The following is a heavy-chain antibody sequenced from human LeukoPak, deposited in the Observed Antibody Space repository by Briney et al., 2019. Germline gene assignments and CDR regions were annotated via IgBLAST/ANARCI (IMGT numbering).Heavy chain of an antibody. V-gene: IGHV3-53*01. CDR2: IYSGGST. Sequence: GGSLRLSCAASGFTVSSNYMSWVRQAPGKGLEWVSVIYSGGSTYYADSVKGRSTISRDNSKNTLYLQMNSLRAEDTAVYFCAREEHYRRYFALWGRGTLVTVSS. J-gene: IGHJ2*01. CDR3: AREEHYRRYFAL. CDR1: GFTVSSNY. D-gene: IGHD3-16*02.